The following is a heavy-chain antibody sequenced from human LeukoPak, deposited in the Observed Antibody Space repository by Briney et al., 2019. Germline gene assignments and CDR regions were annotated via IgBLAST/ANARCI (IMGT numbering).Heavy chain of an antibody. J-gene: IGHJ4*02. CDR3: ARELRYNWNDILDY. CDR2: ISAYNGNT. D-gene: IGHD1-1*01. V-gene: IGHV1-18*04. CDR1: GYTLTSYG. Sequence: ASVKVSCKASGYTLTSYGVSTVRQAPGQRRECMGWISAYNGNTNYAQKLQGRVTMTTDTSTSTAYMELRSLRSDDTAVYYCARELRYNWNDILDYWGQGTLVTVSS.